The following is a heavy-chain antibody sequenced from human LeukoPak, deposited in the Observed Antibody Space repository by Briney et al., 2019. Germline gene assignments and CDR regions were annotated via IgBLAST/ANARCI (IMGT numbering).Heavy chain of an antibody. J-gene: IGHJ4*02. Sequence: GGSLRLSCAASGLTFSNAWMSWVRQAPGKGLEWVGRIKSKTDGGTTDYAAPVKGRFTISRDDSKNTLYLQMNSLKTEDTAVYYCTTQKGRYYDYVWGSYRPFDYWGQGTLVTVSS. CDR1: GLTFSNAW. CDR3: TTQKGRYYDYVWGSYRPFDY. CDR2: IKSKTDGGTT. V-gene: IGHV3-15*01. D-gene: IGHD3-16*02.